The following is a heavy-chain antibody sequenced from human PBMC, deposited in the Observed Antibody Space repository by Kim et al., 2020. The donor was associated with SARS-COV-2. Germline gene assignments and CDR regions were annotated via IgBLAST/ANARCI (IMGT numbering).Heavy chain of an antibody. J-gene: IGHJ6*02. V-gene: IGHV1-18*01. Sequence: ASVKVSCKTSGYTFSSFGISWVRQAPGQGLEWLGWISVYNGNTKYAQKVRGRVTVTTDTFTSTAYMELRSLRYDDTAVYYCVRDNPAAIYGMDVWGQGTT. CDR2: ISVYNGNT. CDR3: VRDNPAAIYGMDV. D-gene: IGHD2-2*01. CDR1: GYTFSSFG.